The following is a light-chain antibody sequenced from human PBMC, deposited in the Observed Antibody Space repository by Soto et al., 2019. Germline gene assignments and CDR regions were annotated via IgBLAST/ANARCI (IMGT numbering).Light chain of an antibody. V-gene: IGKV3-15*01. Sequence: EIVMTQSPATLSVSPGERATLSCRASQSVSSNLAWYQQKPGQAPRLLIYGASTRATGIPARFSGSWSGTEFTLTISSLQSEDFAVYYCQQYNNWPPCTFGQGTKLEIK. J-gene: IGKJ2*02. CDR1: QSVSSN. CDR2: GAS. CDR3: QQYNNWPPCT.